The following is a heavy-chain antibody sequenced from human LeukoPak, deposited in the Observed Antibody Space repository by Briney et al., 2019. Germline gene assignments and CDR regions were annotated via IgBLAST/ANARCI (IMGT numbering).Heavy chain of an antibody. Sequence: SETLSLTCTVSGGSIRNYYWRWIRQPAGKGLEWIGRVYISGNTDYSPSLKSRVSISEDKSKNQFSLKLSSVTAADTAVYYCAREGCFWSGFYYPDYWGQGTLVTVSS. V-gene: IGHV4-4*07. CDR2: VYISGNT. J-gene: IGHJ4*02. CDR3: AREGCFWSGFYYPDY. CDR1: GGSIRNYY. D-gene: IGHD3-3*01.